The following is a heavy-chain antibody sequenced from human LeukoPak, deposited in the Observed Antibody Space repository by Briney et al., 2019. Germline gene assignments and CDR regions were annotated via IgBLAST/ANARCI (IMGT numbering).Heavy chain of an antibody. J-gene: IGHJ4*02. V-gene: IGHV3-23*01. D-gene: IGHD3-9*01. CDR1: VVAFSTYA. Sequence: VGSLRLSCAASVVAFSTYAMSWVRQSPGTGLKGFSAISGSGGSTYYADSVKGRFTISRDNSKNTLYLQMNSLRAEDTAVYYCAKDGDGYFDWLLSLDYWGQGTLVTVSS. CDR2: ISGSGGST. CDR3: AKDGDGYFDWLLSLDY.